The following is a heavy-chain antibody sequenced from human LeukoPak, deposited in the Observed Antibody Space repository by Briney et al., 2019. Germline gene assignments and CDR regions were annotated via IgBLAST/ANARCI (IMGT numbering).Heavy chain of an antibody. CDR3: ARDLGRRFGELPYHYYGMDV. D-gene: IGHD3-10*01. J-gene: IGHJ6*02. V-gene: IGHV4-39*07. Sequence: SETLSLTCTVSGGSISSSSYYWGWIRQPPGKGLEWIGSIYYSGSTYYNPSLKSRVTISVDTSKNQFSLKLSSVTAADTAVYYCARDLGRRFGELPYHYYGMDVWGQGTTVTVSS. CDR2: IYYSGST. CDR1: GGSISSSSYY.